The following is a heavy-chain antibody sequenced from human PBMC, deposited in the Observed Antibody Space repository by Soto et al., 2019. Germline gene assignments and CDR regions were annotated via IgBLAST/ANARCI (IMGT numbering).Heavy chain of an antibody. J-gene: IGHJ6*02. CDR1: GGSISSYY. V-gene: IGHV4-59*01. CDR2: IYYSGST. CDR3: ARVTTNYYYGMDV. Sequence: PLETLSLTCTVSGGSISSYYWSWIRQPPGKGLEWIGYIYYSGSTNYNPSLKSRVTISVDTSKNQFSLKLSSVTAADTAVYYCARVTTNYYYGMDVWGQGTTVTVSS. D-gene: IGHD4-17*01.